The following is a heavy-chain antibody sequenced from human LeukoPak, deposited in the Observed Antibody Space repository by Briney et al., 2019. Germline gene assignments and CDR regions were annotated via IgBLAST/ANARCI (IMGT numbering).Heavy chain of an antibody. CDR2: VSSDGRIK. D-gene: IGHD6-13*01. Sequence: PGGSLRLSCAAFGFTFSIYSIHWVRQAPGKGLEWVAVVSSDGRIKYYADSVKGRFTISRDNSKNTVYLQMNSLGAEDTAFYYCARGYSSSWLGYFDYWGQGTLVTVSS. J-gene: IGHJ4*02. CDR1: GFTFSIYS. V-gene: IGHV3-30*03. CDR3: ARGYSSSWLGYFDY.